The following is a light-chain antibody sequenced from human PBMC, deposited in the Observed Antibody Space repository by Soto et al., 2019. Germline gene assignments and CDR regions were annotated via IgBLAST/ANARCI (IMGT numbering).Light chain of an antibody. CDR3: QQQNAY. J-gene: IGKJ4*01. CDR2: DAS. Sequence: DTQMTQSPSTLSASVGDRVTITCRASQSISKWLAWYQQKPGKAPKLLIFDASTLESGVPSRFSGSGSGTEFTLTISSLQPDDFASYYCQQQNAYFGGGTKVEIK. CDR1: QSISKW. V-gene: IGKV1-5*01.